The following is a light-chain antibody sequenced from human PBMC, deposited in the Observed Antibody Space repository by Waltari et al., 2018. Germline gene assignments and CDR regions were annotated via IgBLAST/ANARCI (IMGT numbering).Light chain of an antibody. CDR1: SSNLGNKY. CDR3: AAWDSSLSAVV. CDR2: AKN. Sequence: QSVLTQPPSVSAAPGQKVTISSSGRSSNLGNKYVSWYQPLPGTAPKLLIYAKNQRPSGNPYRFSGSNSGTSATLGITGLQTGDEADFYCAAWDSSLSAVVFGGGTKLTVL. J-gene: IGLJ2*01. V-gene: IGLV1-51*01.